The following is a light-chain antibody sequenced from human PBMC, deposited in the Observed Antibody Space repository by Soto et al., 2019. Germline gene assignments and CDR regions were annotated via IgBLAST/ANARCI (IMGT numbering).Light chain of an antibody. J-gene: IGLJ2*01. V-gene: IGLV2-23*02. CDR2: EVN. Sequence: QSALTQPASVSGSPGQSITISCTGTSSDIGSYDLVSWYQHHPGKAPKLIIYEVNKRPSGISNHFSGSKSGNSASLTISGLQAEDEGDYYCCLYAGPDAVFGGGTKLTVL. CDR3: CLYAGPDAV. CDR1: SSDIGSYDL.